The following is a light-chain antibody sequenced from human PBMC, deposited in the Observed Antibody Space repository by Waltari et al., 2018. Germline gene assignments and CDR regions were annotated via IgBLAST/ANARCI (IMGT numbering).Light chain of an antibody. J-gene: IGLJ2*01. CDR1: TSNIGAGHD. V-gene: IGLV1-40*01. CDR2: GNT. CDR3: QSFDNMLSGGVV. Sequence: QSVLTQPPSVSGTPGQRVTISCSGRTSNIGAGHDVHWYPHLPGTAPKLPIYGNTNRPSGVPDRFSGSKSGTSASLAITGLQADDEADYFCQSFDNMLSGGVVFGGGTKLAVL.